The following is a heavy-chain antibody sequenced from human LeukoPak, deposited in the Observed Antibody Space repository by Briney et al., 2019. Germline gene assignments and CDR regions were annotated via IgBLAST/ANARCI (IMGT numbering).Heavy chain of an antibody. CDR3: AREGDSSGYYYDY. J-gene: IGHJ4*02. D-gene: IGHD3-22*01. Sequence: SETLSLTCTVSGGSISSSSYYWGWIRQPPGKGLEWIGSMYSSGSTYYNPSLKSRVTISVDTSKNQFSLKLSSVTAADTAVYYCAREGDSSGYYYDYWGQGTLVTVSS. V-gene: IGHV4-39*07. CDR2: MYSSGST. CDR1: GGSISSSSYY.